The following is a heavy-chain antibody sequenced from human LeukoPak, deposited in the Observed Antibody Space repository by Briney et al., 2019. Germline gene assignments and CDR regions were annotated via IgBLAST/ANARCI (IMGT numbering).Heavy chain of an antibody. CDR2: INPNSGGT. Sequence: ASVKVSCKASGYTFTGYYMHWVRQAPGQGLEWMGWINPNSGGTNYAQKFQGRVTMTRDTSISTAYMELSRLRSDDTAVYYCARKYDILTGYDNWFDPWGRGTLVTVSS. V-gene: IGHV1-2*02. CDR3: ARKYDILTGYDNWFDP. J-gene: IGHJ5*02. D-gene: IGHD3-9*01. CDR1: GYTFTGYY.